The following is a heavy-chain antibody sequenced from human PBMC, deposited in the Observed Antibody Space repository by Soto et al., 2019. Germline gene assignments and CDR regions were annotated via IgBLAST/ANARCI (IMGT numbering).Heavy chain of an antibody. CDR1: GFTFTSYA. J-gene: IGHJ6*02. CDR3: ARGTTLAIFDYGMDV. V-gene: IGHV3-30-3*01. Sequence: QVQLVESGGGVVQPGRSLRLSCAASGFTFTSYAMHWVRQAPGKGLEWVAVISNDGSNYYYADSVRGRFTISRDNTKNTLFLQMSSLRGEYSGVYYCARGTTLAIFDYGMDVWGQGTTVTVSS. D-gene: IGHD3-3*01. CDR2: ISNDGSNY.